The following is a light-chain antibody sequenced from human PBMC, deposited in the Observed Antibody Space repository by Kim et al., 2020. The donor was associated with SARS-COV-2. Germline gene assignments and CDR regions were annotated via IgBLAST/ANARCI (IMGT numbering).Light chain of an antibody. CDR1: KLGDKY. CDR2: QDS. Sequence: VSPGQTASITCSGDKLGDKYACWYQQKPGQSPVLVIYQDSKRPSGIPDRFSGSYSGNTATLTISGTQAMDEADYYCQAWDSSTSVFGAGTKVTVL. V-gene: IGLV3-1*01. J-gene: IGLJ1*01. CDR3: QAWDSSTSV.